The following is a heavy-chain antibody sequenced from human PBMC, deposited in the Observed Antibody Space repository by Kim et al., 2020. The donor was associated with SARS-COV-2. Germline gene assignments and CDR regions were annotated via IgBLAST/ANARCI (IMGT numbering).Heavy chain of an antibody. CDR3: TTEGYYGDFRADY. CDR1: GFTFSNAW. CDR2: IKSYRDGGTA. V-gene: IGHV3-15*01. Sequence: GGSLRLSCATSGFTFSNAWMNWVRQAPGKGLEWVGRIKSYRDGGTADYAAPVQGRFTISRDSSKYTVVLEMSSLKTDDTGLYFCTTEGYYGDFRADYWGQGALVTVSS. J-gene: IGHJ4*02. D-gene: IGHD4-17*01.